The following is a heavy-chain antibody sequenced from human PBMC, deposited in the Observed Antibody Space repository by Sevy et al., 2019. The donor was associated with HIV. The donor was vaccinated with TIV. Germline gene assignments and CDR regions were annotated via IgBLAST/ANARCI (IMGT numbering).Heavy chain of an antibody. Sequence: GGSLRLSCAASGFTFSSYAMSWVRQAPGQGLEWVSALSGSGYSPYYADSVKGRFTISRDNSKNTLYLQMSSLRAEDTAVYYCAKGSYHDFWSGYSQTYYFDFWGQGTLVTVSS. V-gene: IGHV3-23*01. CDR1: GFTFSSYA. CDR2: LSGSGYSP. CDR3: AKGSYHDFWSGYSQTYYFDF. J-gene: IGHJ4*02. D-gene: IGHD3-3*01.